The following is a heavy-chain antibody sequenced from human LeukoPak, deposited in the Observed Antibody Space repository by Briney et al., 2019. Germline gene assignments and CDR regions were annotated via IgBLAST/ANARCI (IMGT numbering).Heavy chain of an antibody. Sequence: SETLSLTCAVYGGSFSGYYWSWIRQPPGKGLEWMGEINHSGSTNYNPSLKSRVTISVDTSKNQFSLKLSSVTDADTAVYYCARRGWYSSSWSYNWFDPWGQGTLVTVSS. V-gene: IGHV4-34*01. CDR2: INHSGST. CDR1: GGSFSGYY. CDR3: ARRGWYSSSWSYNWFDP. J-gene: IGHJ5*02. D-gene: IGHD6-13*01.